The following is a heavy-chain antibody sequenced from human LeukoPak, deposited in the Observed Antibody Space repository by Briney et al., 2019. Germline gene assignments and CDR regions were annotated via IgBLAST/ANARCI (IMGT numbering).Heavy chain of an antibody. CDR1: GYTFTGYY. Sequence: ASVKVSCKASGYTFTGYYMHWVRQAPGRGLEWMGWINPNSGGTNYAQKFQGWVTMTRDTSISTAYMELSRLRSDDTAVYYCARVTGYCTNGVCPYYFDYWGQGTLVTVSS. V-gene: IGHV1-2*04. CDR2: INPNSGGT. CDR3: ARVTGYCTNGVCPYYFDY. D-gene: IGHD2-8*01. J-gene: IGHJ4*02.